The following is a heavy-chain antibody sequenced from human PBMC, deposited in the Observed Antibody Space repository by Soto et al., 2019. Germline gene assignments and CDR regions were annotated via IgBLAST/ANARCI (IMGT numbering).Heavy chain of an antibody. CDR3: ARDSHYDFWGGPQRDYHYGMDV. CDR2: ISSSGSTI. V-gene: IGHV3-11*01. D-gene: IGHD3-3*01. J-gene: IGHJ6*02. CDR1: GFTFSDYY. Sequence: QVQLVESGGGLVKPGGSLRLSCAASGFTFSDYYMSWIRQAPGKGLEWVSYISSSGSTIYYADSVKGRFTISRDNAKNSLYLQMNSLRAEDKAVYYCARDSHYDFWGGPQRDYHYGMDVWGQGTTVTVSS.